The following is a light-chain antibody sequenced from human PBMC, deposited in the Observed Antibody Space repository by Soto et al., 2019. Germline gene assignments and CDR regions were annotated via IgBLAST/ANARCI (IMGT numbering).Light chain of an antibody. CDR1: EFISSW. Sequence: DIQMTHSPSTLSASVGDRVTITCRASEFISSWLAWYQQKPGKAPKLLIYDTSTLASGVPSRFSGSGSGTDFTLPIRSLQPGDFATYYRQQYNSFSLTFGPGTRVEIK. V-gene: IGKV1-5*01. CDR3: QQYNSFSLT. J-gene: IGKJ1*01. CDR2: DTS.